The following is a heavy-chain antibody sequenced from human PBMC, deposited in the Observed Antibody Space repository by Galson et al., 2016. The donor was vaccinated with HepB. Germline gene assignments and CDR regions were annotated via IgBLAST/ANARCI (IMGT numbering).Heavy chain of an antibody. D-gene: IGHD3-22*01. V-gene: IGHV3-21*01. CDR2: ISGTNGFI. Sequence: SLRLSCAASGFTFSNYNMNWVRQAPGKGLEWVSSISGTNGFIYQADSVKGRFTISRDNAKNSLYLQMSSLRADDTAVYFCARDLDSRYYYSYHVMDVWGQGTPFIVSS. CDR3: ARDLDSRYYYSYHVMDV. J-gene: IGHJ6*02. CDR1: GFTFSNYN.